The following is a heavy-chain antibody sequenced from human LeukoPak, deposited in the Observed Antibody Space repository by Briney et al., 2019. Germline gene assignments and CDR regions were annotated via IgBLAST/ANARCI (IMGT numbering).Heavy chain of an antibody. V-gene: IGHV1-2*02. CDR1: GYTFTGYY. Sequence: ASVKVSCKASGYTFTGYYMHWVRQAPGQGLEWMGWINPNSGGTNYAQKFQGRVTMTRDTSLSTAYMELRRLRSDDTAVYYCARVGSGSYYDFDYWGQGTLVTVSS. CDR3: ARVGSGSYYDFDY. J-gene: IGHJ4*02. CDR2: INPNSGGT. D-gene: IGHD3-10*01.